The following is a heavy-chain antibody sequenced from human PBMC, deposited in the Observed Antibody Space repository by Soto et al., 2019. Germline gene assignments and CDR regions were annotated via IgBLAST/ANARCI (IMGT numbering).Heavy chain of an antibody. V-gene: IGHV4-34*01. D-gene: IGHD3-9*01. CDR3: ARGGSNDWQVAFDI. J-gene: IGHJ3*02. Sequence: QLQQWGAGLLKPSETLSLTCVVSGGSFSTYYYNWIRQSPGKGLEWIGEINHSGSNNYSPSLKSRLTMSLATSKNQFSLKLTSVTAADTAVYYCARGGSNDWQVAFDIWGQGTMVTVSS. CDR1: GGSFSTYY. CDR2: INHSGSN.